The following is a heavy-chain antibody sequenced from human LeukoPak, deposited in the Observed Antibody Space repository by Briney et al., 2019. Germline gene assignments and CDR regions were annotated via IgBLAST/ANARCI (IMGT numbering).Heavy chain of an antibody. CDR1: GGSFSGYY. CDR2: INHSGST. J-gene: IGHJ6*03. Sequence: SETLSLTCAVYGGSFSGYYWSWIRQPPGKGLEWIGEINHSGSTNYNPSLKSRATISVDTSKNQFSLKLSSVTAADTAVYYCARVGGWPQYYYYYMDVWGKGTTVTVSS. CDR3: ARVGGWPQYYYYYMDV. V-gene: IGHV4-34*01. D-gene: IGHD3-16*01.